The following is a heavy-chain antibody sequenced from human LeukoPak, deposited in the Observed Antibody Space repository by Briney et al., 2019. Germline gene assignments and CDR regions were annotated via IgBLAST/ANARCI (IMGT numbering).Heavy chain of an antibody. CDR3: ARDQGYCTSASCSIDY. CDR2: ISAYNGNT. D-gene: IGHD2-2*01. CDR1: GYSFTTYA. Sequence: ASVKVSCKASGYSFTTYAISWVRQAPGQGLEWMRRISAYNGNTNYAQKLQGRVTMTTDTSTNTAYMDLRSLRSDDTAVYYCARDQGYCTSASCSIDYRGQGTLVTVSS. J-gene: IGHJ4*02. V-gene: IGHV1-18*04.